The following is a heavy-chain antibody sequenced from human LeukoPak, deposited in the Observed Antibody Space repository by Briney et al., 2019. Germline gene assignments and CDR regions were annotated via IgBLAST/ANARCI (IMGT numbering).Heavy chain of an antibody. D-gene: IGHD2/OR15-2a*01. V-gene: IGHV3-21*01. CDR2: ISSSRSYI. CDR1: GFTFSSYS. CDR3: ARDWFHAIDY. Sequence: GGSLRLSCAASGFTFSSYSMNWVRQAPGKGLEWVSSISSSRSYIYYADSVKGRFTISRDNAKNSLYLQMNSLRAEDTAVYYCARDWFHAIDYWGQGTLVTVSS. J-gene: IGHJ4*02.